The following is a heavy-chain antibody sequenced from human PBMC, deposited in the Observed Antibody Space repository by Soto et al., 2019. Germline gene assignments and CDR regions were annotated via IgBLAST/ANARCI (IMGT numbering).Heavy chain of an antibody. D-gene: IGHD2-8*02. J-gene: IGHJ5*02. V-gene: IGHV3-30*18. CDR1: GITFSSYG. CDR2: SSYDGINK. CDR3: AKGGYWRNWFEP. Sequence: WGSLRLSCAASGITFSSYGMHRVRQAPGKGLEWVSVSSYDGINKYYADSVQGRFTISRDNSKNTLYLQMNSLRAEDTAVYYCAKGGYWRNWFEPWGQGTLVTVSS.